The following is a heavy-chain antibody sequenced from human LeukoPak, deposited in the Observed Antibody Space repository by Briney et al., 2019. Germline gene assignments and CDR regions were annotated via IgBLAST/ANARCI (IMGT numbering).Heavy chain of an antibody. CDR3: ARDRRGVRGVIYPSDY. CDR1: GYTFTGYY. CDR2: INPNSGGT. D-gene: IGHD3-10*01. V-gene: IGHV1-2*02. J-gene: IGHJ4*02. Sequence: ASVTVSCKASGYTFTGYYMHWVRQAPGQGLEWMGWINPNSGGTNYAQKFQGRVTMTRDTSISTAYMELSRLRSDDTAVYYCARDRRGVRGVIYPSDYWGQGTLVTVSS.